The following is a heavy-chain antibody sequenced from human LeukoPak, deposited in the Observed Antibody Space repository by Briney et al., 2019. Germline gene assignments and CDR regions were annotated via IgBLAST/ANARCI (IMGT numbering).Heavy chain of an antibody. D-gene: IGHD2-15*01. CDR2: IYYSGST. J-gene: IGHJ4*02. CDR3: ARVVASTSIDS. V-gene: IGHV4-39*07. Sequence: SETLSLTCTVSGGSISSSSYYWGWIRQPPGKGLEWIGSIYYSGSTYYNPSLKSRVTISVDTSKNQFSLKLTSVTAADTAVYYCARVVASTSIDSWGQGTLVTVSS. CDR1: GGSISSSSYY.